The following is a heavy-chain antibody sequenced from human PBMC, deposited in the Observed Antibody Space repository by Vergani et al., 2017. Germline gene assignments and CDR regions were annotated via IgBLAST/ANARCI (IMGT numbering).Heavy chain of an antibody. CDR1: GGSISSSNW. J-gene: IGHJ5*02. CDR2: IYHSGST. V-gene: IGHV4-4*02. Sequence: QVQLQESGPGLVKPSGTLSLTCAVSGGSISSSNWWCWVRQPPGKGLEWIGDIYHSGSTNYNPSLKSRVTISVDKSKNKFSLKLSTVTAAVTAVYYCARDRPHYYCSGGSGPPHWFDPWGQGTLVTVSS. D-gene: IGHD3-10*01. CDR3: ARDRPHYYCSGGSGPPHWFDP.